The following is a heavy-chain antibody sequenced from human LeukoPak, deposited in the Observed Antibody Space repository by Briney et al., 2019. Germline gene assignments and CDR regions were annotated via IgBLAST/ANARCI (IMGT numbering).Heavy chain of an antibody. CDR1: GFTFSSYS. D-gene: IGHD3-22*01. V-gene: IGHV3-21*01. Sequence: GGSLRLSCAASGFTFSSYSMNWVRQAPGKGLEWVSSISSSSSYIYYADSVKGRFTISRDNAKNSLYLQMNSLRPEDTAVYYCARSAYYYDSSGYYPFDYWGQGTLVTVSS. CDR2: ISSSSSYI. J-gene: IGHJ4*02. CDR3: ARSAYYYDSSGYYPFDY.